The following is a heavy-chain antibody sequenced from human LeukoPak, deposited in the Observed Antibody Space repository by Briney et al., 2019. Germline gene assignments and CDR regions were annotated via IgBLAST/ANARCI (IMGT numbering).Heavy chain of an antibody. CDR2: IGTAGDT. V-gene: IGHV3-13*01. J-gene: IGHJ4*02. Sequence: GGSLRLSCAASGFTFSSYDMHWVRQATGKGLEWVSAIGTAGDTYYPGSVKGRFTISRENAKNSLYLQMNSLRAGDTAVYYCARGTYYDILTGYYSGFDYWGQGTLVTVSP. D-gene: IGHD3-9*01. CDR1: GFTFSSYD. CDR3: ARGTYYDILTGYYSGFDY.